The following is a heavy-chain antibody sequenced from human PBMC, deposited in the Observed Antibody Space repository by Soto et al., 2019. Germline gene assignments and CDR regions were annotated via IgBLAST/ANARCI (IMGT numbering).Heavy chain of an antibody. J-gene: IGHJ6*02. CDR1: GGTLSNYA. Sequence: QVQLVQAGAEVKKPGSSVQVSCKASGGTLSNYAFTWVRQAPGQGLAWMGGIIPIFNTANYAQKCQGRVTFTAGASTSTAYMEVNSRRAEDTAVYYCARVRHSDYVGNDNNGMDVWGQGTTVTVSS. V-gene: IGHV1-69*01. D-gene: IGHD6-25*01. CDR2: IIPIFNTA. CDR3: ARVRHSDYVGNDNNGMDV.